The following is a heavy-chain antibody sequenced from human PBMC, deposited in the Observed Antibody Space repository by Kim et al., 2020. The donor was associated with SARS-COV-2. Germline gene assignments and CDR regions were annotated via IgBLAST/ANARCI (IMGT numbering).Heavy chain of an antibody. D-gene: IGHD5-18*01. V-gene: IGHV2-5*01. CDR3: ARRGYSYGSYYFDY. Sequence: YRPSLKRRLTITKDTSKHQVVLTMTNMDPVDTATYYCARRGYSYGSYYFDYWGQGTLVTVSS. J-gene: IGHJ4*02.